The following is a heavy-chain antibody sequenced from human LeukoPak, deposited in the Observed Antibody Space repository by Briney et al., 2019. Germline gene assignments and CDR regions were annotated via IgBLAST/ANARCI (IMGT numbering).Heavy chain of an antibody. J-gene: IGHJ6*03. D-gene: IGHD3-3*01. CDR2: ISSSSSTI. Sequence: GGSLRLSCAASGFTFSSYSMNWVRQAPGKGLEWVSYISSSSSTIYYADSVEGRFTFSRDNAKNSLSLQMNSLRAEDTAVYYWAGGPDYDFWSGWGYYYYYYMDVWGKGTTVTVSS. CDR1: GFTFSSYS. CDR3: AGGPDYDFWSGWGYYYYYYMDV. V-gene: IGHV3-48*01.